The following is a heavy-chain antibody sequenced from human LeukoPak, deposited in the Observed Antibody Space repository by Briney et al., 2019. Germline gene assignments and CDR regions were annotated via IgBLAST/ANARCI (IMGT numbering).Heavy chain of an antibody. D-gene: IGHD3-10*02. V-gene: IGHV3-21*01. CDR3: AELGITMIGGV. Sequence: GGSLRLSCAASGFTFSSCEMNWVRQAPGKGLEWVSSISSSSSYIYYADSVKGRFTISRDNAKNSLYLQMNSLRAEDTAVYYCAELGITMIGGVWGKGTTVTISS. J-gene: IGHJ6*04. CDR1: GFTFSSCE. CDR2: ISSSSSYI.